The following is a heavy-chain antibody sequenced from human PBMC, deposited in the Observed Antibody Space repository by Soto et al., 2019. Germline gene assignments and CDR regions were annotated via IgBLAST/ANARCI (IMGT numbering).Heavy chain of an antibody. D-gene: IGHD2-8*01. Sequence: ASVKVSCKVPGYTLTELSMHWVRQAPGKGLEWMGGFDPEDGETIYAQKFQGRVTMTEDTSTDTAYMELSSLRSEDTAVYYCATHYCTNGVCYTRIFDYRGQGTPVTVSS. CDR3: ATHYCTNGVCYTRIFDY. CDR2: FDPEDGET. J-gene: IGHJ4*02. CDR1: GYTLTELS. V-gene: IGHV1-24*01.